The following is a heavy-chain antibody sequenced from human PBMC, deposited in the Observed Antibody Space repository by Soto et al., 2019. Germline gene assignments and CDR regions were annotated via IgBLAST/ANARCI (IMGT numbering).Heavy chain of an antibody. CDR2: IYYRGIN. CDR3: AKELMFRGHMNGMDV. V-gene: IGHV4-59*01. CDR1: GGDISTYC. Sequence: SSETLSLTGTVSGGDISTYCWSWLRQPPGKVREWIRYIYYRGINNYNPSLKSRVTISVATYKTQFSLKMNSVTDADTAVYYCAKELMFRGHMNGMDVWGQGTTVTVSS. D-gene: IGHD3-10*01. J-gene: IGHJ6*02.